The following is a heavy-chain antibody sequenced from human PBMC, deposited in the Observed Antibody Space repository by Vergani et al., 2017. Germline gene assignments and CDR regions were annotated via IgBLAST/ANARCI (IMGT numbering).Heavy chain of an antibody. Sequence: EVQLLESGGGLVQPGGSLRLSCAASGFTFSSYAMSWVRQAPGKGLEWVSAISGSGGSTYYADSVKGRFTISRDNSKNTLYLQMTSLRAEDTAVYYCAKDQLSALFRYYYGMDVWGQGTTVTVSS. CDR3: AKDQLSALFRYYYGMDV. V-gene: IGHV3-23*01. CDR1: GFTFSSYA. CDR2: ISGSGGST. J-gene: IGHJ6*02.